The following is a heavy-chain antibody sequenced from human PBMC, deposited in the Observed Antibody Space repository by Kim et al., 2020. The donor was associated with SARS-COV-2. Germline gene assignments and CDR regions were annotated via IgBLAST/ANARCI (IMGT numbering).Heavy chain of an antibody. CDR2: IYYSGNN. Sequence: SETLSLTCTVSGGSISSSSYYWGWIRQPPGKGLVGIGSIYYSGNNYSNPSLKSRVTIDIDTSKNPLSLKLSSVTAAATAVCSCADGGRAKDFGMWGPGT. V-gene: IGHV4-39*01. J-gene: IGHJ3*02. CDR1: GGSISSSSYY. CDR3: ADGGRAKDFGM. D-gene: IGHD3-10*01.